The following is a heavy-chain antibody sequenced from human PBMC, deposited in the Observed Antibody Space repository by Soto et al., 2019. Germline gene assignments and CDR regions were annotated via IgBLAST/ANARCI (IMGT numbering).Heavy chain of an antibody. D-gene: IGHD2-15*01. V-gene: IGHV3-21*01. CDR2: ISGGSSYI. CDR1: GFPFSSYF. Sequence: GGSLKLSCAASGFPFSSYFMNWVRQAPGKGLQWVSSISGGSSYIYYADSVRGRFTISRDNAKNSLYLQMTSLTAEDTAVYYCARKDSLDYWGQGILVTVSS. J-gene: IGHJ4*02. CDR3: ARKDSLDY.